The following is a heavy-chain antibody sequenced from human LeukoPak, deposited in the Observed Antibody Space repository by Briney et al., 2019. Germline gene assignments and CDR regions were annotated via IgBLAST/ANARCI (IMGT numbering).Heavy chain of an antibody. D-gene: IGHD5-12*01. CDR1: GYTFTNYG. Sequence: ASVKVSCKASGYTFTNYGIGWVRQAPGQGLEWMGWISAYNGHTNYAQKFQGRVTMTTDTSTSTAYMELRSLRPDDTAIYYCARALYSDYYSYLNWLDPWGQGTLVTVSS. CDR2: ISAYNGHT. V-gene: IGHV1-18*01. J-gene: IGHJ5*02. CDR3: ARALYSDYYSYLNWLDP.